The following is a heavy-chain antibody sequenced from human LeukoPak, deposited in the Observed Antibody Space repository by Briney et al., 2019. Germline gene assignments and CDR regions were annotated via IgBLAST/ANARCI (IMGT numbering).Heavy chain of an antibody. Sequence: PGGSLRLSCAASRFTFSSYSMNWVRQAPGKGLEWVAFIRYDGSNKYYADSVKGRFTISRDNSKNTPYLQMNSLRAEDTAVYYCAKAPAGITGTTSYYYMDVWGKGTTVTVSS. CDR2: IRYDGSNK. D-gene: IGHD1-7*01. V-gene: IGHV3-30*02. CDR1: RFTFSSYS. CDR3: AKAPAGITGTTSYYYMDV. J-gene: IGHJ6*03.